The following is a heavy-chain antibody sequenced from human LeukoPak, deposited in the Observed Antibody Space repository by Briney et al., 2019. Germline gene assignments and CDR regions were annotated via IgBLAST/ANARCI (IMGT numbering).Heavy chain of an antibody. J-gene: IGHJ4*02. CDR2: IWNDGSET. V-gene: IGHV3-33*01. D-gene: IGHD6-13*01. Sequence: PGGSLRLSCAASGLTFSSYGMHWVRQAPGKRLEWVAVIWNDGSETFHADSVKGRFRIARDNSKNTLYLQMNSLRAEDTAVYFCARDMGRAWYRPPDYWGQGTLVTVSS. CDR1: GLTFSSYG. CDR3: ARDMGRAWYRPPDY.